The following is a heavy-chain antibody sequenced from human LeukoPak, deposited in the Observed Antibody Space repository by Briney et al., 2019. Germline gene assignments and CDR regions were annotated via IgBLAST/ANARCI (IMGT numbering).Heavy chain of an antibody. V-gene: IGHV4-61*02. CDR3: AREESSTYYYDSSGYPAFDI. J-gene: IGHJ3*02. Sequence: PSETLSLTCTVSGGSISSGSYYWSWIRQPAGKGLEWIGRIYTSGSTNYNPSLKSRVTISVDTSKKQFSLKLSSVTAADTAVYYCAREESSTYYYDSSGYPAFDIWGQGTMVTVSS. CDR2: IYTSGST. D-gene: IGHD3-22*01. CDR1: GGSISSGSYY.